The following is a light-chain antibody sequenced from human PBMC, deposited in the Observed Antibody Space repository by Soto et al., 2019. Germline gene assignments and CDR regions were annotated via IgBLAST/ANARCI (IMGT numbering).Light chain of an antibody. J-gene: IGKJ1*01. CDR3: QRYNAFSQT. CDR1: QSINSW. Sequence: DIQMTQSPSTLSASVGDRVTITSRASQSINSWVAWFQQKPGKAPKVLIYDASTLESGVPSRFSGSGSGTEFTLTIDSLQPDDVATYYCQRYNAFSQTFGQGTKVEI. V-gene: IGKV1-5*01. CDR2: DAS.